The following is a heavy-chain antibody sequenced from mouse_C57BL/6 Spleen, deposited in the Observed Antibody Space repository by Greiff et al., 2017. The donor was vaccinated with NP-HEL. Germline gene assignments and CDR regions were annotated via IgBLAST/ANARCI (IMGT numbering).Heavy chain of an antibody. V-gene: IGHV1-81*01. J-gene: IGHJ3*01. CDR1: GYTFTSFG. CDR2: IYPRSGNT. Sequence: VQLQQSGAELARPGASVKLSCKASGYTFTSFGISWVKQRTGQGLEWIGEIYPRSGNTYYNAKFKGKATLTADKSSSTAYMELRSLTSGDSAVYFCARSTAQATADGGKGTLVTVS. D-gene: IGHD3-2*02. CDR3: ARSTAQATAD.